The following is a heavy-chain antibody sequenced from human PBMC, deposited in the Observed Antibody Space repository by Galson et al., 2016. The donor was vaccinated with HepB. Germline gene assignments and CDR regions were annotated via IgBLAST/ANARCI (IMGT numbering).Heavy chain of an antibody. CDR3: SNGHGVSLTYFFNS. CDR2: INYNSGDV. Sequence: SLRLSCAGSRFTFDDAAMHWVRQRPGKGLEWVSGINYNSGDVAYADSVKGRFTISRDNAKNSLYLQMSSLRPEDTALYYCSNGHGVSLTYFFNSWGQGSLFAVSS. V-gene: IGHV3-9*01. D-gene: IGHD4-17*01. J-gene: IGHJ4*02. CDR1: RFTFDDAA.